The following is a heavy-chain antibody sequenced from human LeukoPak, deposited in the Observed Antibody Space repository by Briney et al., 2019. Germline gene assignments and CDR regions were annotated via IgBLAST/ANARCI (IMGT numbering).Heavy chain of an antibody. V-gene: IGHV3-11*01. CDR3: ARSIGLTGGGVDV. CDR2: ITNGGSTI. Sequence: PGGSLRLSCAASGFTFSDYNMNWVRQAPGKGLGWVSYITNGGSTIHHADSVKGRFTIPRDNAKKTLYLQMNSLRAEDTAVYYCARSIGLTGGGVDVWGQGTTVTVSS. D-gene: IGHD3-9*01. J-gene: IGHJ6*02. CDR1: GFTFSDYN.